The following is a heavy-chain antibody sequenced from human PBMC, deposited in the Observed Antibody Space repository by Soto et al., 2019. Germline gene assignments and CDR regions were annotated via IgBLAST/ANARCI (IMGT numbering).Heavy chain of an antibody. D-gene: IGHD5-12*01. V-gene: IGHV3-23*01. CDR1: GFTFSSYA. Sequence: EVQLLESGGGLVQPGGSLRLSCAASGFTFSSYAMSWVRQAPGKGLEWVSANSGSGGRTYYADSVKGRFTISRDNSKNTLYLQINSLRAEDTAVYYCAKDGYDVGDWFDPWGQGTLVTVSS. CDR2: NSGSGGRT. CDR3: AKDGYDVGDWFDP. J-gene: IGHJ5*02.